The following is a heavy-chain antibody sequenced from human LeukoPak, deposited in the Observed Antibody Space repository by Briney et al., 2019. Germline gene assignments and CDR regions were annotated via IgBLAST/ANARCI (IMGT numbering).Heavy chain of an antibody. V-gene: IGHV3-23*01. D-gene: IGHD3-22*01. J-gene: IGHJ4*02. CDR1: GFTFTSYA. CDR3: ALHPQDYYDSSGLDY. CDR2: ISGSGDST. Sequence: PGGSLRLSCAASGFTFTSYAMSWVRQAPGKGLEWVSSISGSGDSTYYADSVKGRFTISRDSSKNTLYLQMNSLRAEDTAVYYCALHPQDYYDSSGLDYWGQGTLVTVSS.